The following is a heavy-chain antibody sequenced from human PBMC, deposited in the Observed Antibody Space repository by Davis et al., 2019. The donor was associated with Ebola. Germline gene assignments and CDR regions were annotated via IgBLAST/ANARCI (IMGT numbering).Heavy chain of an antibody. CDR1: GFTFHDYT. J-gene: IGHJ4*02. D-gene: IGHD5-12*01. V-gene: IGHV3-43*01. Sequence: GGSLRLSCAASGFTFHDYTMHWVRQAPGKGLEWVSLISWDGGSTYYADSVKGRFTISRDNRKNSLYLQMNSLRTEDTALYYCAKARGLGYSGYDYLDYWGQGTLVTVSS. CDR2: ISWDGGST. CDR3: AKARGLGYSGYDYLDY.